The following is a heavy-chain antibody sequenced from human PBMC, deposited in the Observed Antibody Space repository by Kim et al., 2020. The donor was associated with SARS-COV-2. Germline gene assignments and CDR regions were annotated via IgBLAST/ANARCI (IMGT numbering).Heavy chain of an antibody. CDR3: AKGGLLLWFGELFGAIGMDV. CDR2: ISYDGSNK. CDR1: GFTFSSYG. D-gene: IGHD3-10*01. Sequence: GGSLRLSCAASGFTFSSYGMHWVRQAPGKGLEWVAVISYDGSNKYYADSVKGRFTISRDNSKNTLYLQMNSLRAEDTAVYYCAKGGLLLWFGELFGAIGMDVWGQGTTVTVSS. V-gene: IGHV3-30*18. J-gene: IGHJ6*02.